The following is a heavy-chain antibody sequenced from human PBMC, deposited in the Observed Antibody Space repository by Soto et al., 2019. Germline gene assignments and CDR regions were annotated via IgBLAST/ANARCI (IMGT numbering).Heavy chain of an antibody. CDR2: IIPIFGTA. CDR1: GGTFSSYA. V-gene: IGHV1-69*01. J-gene: IGHJ6*02. CDR3: ARIGRPAGLGDHLKGMDV. D-gene: IGHD3-16*01. Sequence: VKVSCKASGGTFSSYAISWVRQAPGQGLEWMGGIIPIFGTANYAQKFQGRVTITADESTSTAYMELSSLRSEDTAVYYCARIGRPAGLGDHLKGMDVWGQGTTVTVSS.